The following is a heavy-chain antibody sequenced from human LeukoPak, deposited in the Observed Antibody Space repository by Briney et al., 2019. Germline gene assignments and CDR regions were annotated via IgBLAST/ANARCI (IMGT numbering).Heavy chain of an antibody. D-gene: IGHD3-22*01. V-gene: IGHV1-46*01. Sequence: ASVKVSCKASGYTFTSYYMHWVRQAPGQGLEWMGIINPSGGSTSYAQKFQSRVTMTRDTSTSTVYMELSSLRSEDTAVYYCVMYYYDSSGPGDWGQGTLVTVSS. CDR3: VMYYYDSSGPGD. J-gene: IGHJ4*02. CDR1: GYTFTSYY. CDR2: INPSGGST.